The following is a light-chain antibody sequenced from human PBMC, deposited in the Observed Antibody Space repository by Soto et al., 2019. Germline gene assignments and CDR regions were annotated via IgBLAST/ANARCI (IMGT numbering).Light chain of an antibody. CDR2: GAS. CDR3: QQYATSPYT. Sequence: EIVLTQSPGTLSLSPGERATLSCRASQSVSSSYLAWYQQKPGQAPRLLIYGASSRATGIPDRFSGSGSGTDFTLTISRLEPEDFAVYYCQQYATSPYTFAQGTKVDIK. V-gene: IGKV3-20*01. CDR1: QSVSSSY. J-gene: IGKJ2*01.